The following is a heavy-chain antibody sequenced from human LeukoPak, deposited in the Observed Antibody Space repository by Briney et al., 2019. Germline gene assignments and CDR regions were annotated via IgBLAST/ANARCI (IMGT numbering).Heavy chain of an antibody. CDR3: AKEGHPFPQPAGFDY. Sequence: PGGSLRLSCTASGVTLSSYAMSWARQAPGKGLEWVSAISGSGGSTYYADSVKGRFTISRDNSKNTLYLQMNSLRAEDTAVYYCAKEGHPFPQPAGFDYWGQGTLVTVSS. J-gene: IGHJ4*02. CDR1: GVTLSSYA. D-gene: IGHD2-2*01. V-gene: IGHV3-23*01. CDR2: ISGSGGST.